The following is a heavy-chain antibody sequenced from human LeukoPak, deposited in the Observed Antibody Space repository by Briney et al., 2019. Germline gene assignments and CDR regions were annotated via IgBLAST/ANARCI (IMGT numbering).Heavy chain of an antibody. Sequence: PGGSLRLSCAASGFTFSSYSMDWVRQAPGKGLEWVSYISSSSSSIYYADSVKGRFTIPRDNVKNSLYLQMNSLRAEDTAVYYCARVLYYDSSGLPGTLGYWGQGTLVTVSS. CDR1: GFTFSSYS. CDR2: ISSSSSSI. J-gene: IGHJ4*02. CDR3: ARVLYYDSSGLPGTLGY. D-gene: IGHD3-22*01. V-gene: IGHV3-48*01.